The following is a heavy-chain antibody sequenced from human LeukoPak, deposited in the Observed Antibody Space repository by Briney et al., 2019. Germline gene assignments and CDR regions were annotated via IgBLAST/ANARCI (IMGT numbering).Heavy chain of an antibody. CDR2: LSYDGSHK. Sequence: GGSLRLSCAASGFTFSSYAMHWVRQAPGKGLEWVAVLSYDGSHKYYTDSVKGRFTISRDNSKNTLYLQMNSLRAEDTAVYYCAKVHRPGYWGQGTLVTVSS. CDR3: AKVHRPGY. D-gene: IGHD6-6*01. J-gene: IGHJ4*02. CDR1: GFTFSSYA. V-gene: IGHV3-30-3*01.